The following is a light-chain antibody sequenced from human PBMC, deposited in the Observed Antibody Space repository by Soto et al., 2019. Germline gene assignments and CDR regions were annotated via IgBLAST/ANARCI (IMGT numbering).Light chain of an antibody. CDR2: DAS. Sequence: TLSLSPGERATLSCRASQSVSSSYLAWYQQKPGQAPRLLIYDASSRATGIPDRFSGSGSGTDFTLTISRLGPEDFAVYYCQQYDSAANPFGRWTKVDIK. CDR3: QQYDSAANP. V-gene: IGKV3-20*01. CDR1: QSVSSSY. J-gene: IGKJ4*01.